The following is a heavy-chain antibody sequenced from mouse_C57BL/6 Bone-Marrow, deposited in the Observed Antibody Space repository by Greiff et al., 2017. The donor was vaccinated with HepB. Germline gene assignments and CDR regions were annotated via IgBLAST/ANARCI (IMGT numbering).Heavy chain of an antibody. D-gene: IGHD2-2*01. V-gene: IGHV1-39*01. CDR3: ARGEDYGYDGFDY. CDR2: INPNYGTT. CDR1: GYSFTDYN. J-gene: IGHJ2*01. Sequence: EVKLQESGPELVKPGASVKISCKASGYSFTDYNMNWVKQSNGKSLEWIGVINPNYGTTSYNQKFKGKATLTVDQSSSTAYMHLNSLTSEDSAVYYCARGEDYGYDGFDYWGQGTTLTVSS.